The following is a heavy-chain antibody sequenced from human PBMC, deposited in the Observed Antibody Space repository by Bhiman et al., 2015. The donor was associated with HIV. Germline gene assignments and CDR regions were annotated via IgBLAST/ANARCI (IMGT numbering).Heavy chain of an antibody. Sequence: EVQLLESGGGLVQPGGSLRLSCAASGFTFPTFRSNAMSWVRQAPGKGLEWVSSISGDGDGDKTDYSDSVQGRFTISRDNSKNTLYLQMNSLRAEDTAVYYCARDRIPYGDYTRGYYYGMDVWGQGTTVTVSS. CDR2: ISGDGDGDKT. D-gene: IGHD4-17*01. J-gene: IGHJ6*02. CDR1: GFTFPTFRSNA. V-gene: IGHV3-23*01. CDR3: ARDRIPYGDYTRGYYYGMDV.